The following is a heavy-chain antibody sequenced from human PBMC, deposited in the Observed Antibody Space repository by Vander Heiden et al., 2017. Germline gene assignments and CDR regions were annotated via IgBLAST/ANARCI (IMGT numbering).Heavy chain of an antibody. CDR1: GFTFSSYG. V-gene: IGHV3-33*01. CDR3: ARVRSGYSLGAFDI. J-gene: IGHJ3*02. Sequence: QVQLVESGGGVVQPGRSLRLSCAASGFTFSSYGMHWVRQAPGKGLGWVAVIWYDGSNKYYADSVKGRFTISRDNSKNTLYLQMNSLRAEDTAVYYCARVRSGYSLGAFDIWGQGTMVTVSS. D-gene: IGHD5-12*01. CDR2: IWYDGSNK.